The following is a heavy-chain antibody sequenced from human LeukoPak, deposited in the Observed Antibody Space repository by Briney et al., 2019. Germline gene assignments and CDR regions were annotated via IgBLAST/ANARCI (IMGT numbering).Heavy chain of an antibody. J-gene: IGHJ4*02. CDR2: ISSSSSTI. V-gene: IGHV3-48*01. CDR1: GFTFSSYS. Sequence: GGSLRLSCAASGFTFSSYSMNWVRQAPGKGLEWVSYISSSSSTINYADSVKGRFTISRDNAKNSLYLQMNSLRAEDTAVYYCARSDGVKPDYWGQGTLVTVSS. CDR3: ARSDGVKPDY. D-gene: IGHD3-10*01.